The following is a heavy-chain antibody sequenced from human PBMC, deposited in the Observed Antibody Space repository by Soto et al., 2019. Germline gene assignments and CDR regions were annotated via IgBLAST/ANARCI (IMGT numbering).Heavy chain of an antibody. Sequence: GGSLRLSCAASGFTFDDYAMHWVRQAPGKGPEWVSGISWNSGSIGYADSVKGRFTISRDNAKNSLYLQMNSLRAEDTALYYCAKDIRRDGYNFFDYWGQGTLVTVSS. CDR1: GFTFDDYA. J-gene: IGHJ4*02. D-gene: IGHD5-12*01. CDR2: ISWNSGSI. V-gene: IGHV3-9*01. CDR3: AKDIRRDGYNFFDY.